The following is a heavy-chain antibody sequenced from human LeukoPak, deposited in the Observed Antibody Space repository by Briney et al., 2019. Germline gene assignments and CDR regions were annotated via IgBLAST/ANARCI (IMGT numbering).Heavy chain of an antibody. CDR2: IHHSGST. CDR1: GDSISSSNW. V-gene: IGHV4-4*02. D-gene: IGHD3-10*01. CDR3: ARVGVRGVITSFDF. J-gene: IGHJ4*02. Sequence: SETLSLTCDVSGDSISSSNWWSWARQSPVKGLEWIAEIHHSGSTNCNPSLKSRVTISVDKSQNQFSLQLNSVTAADTAVYYCARVGVRGVITSFDFWGQGTLVTVSS.